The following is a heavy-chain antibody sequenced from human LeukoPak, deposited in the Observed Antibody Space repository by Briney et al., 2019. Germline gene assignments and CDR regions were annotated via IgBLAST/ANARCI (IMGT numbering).Heavy chain of an antibody. CDR3: ARKRLRGIAVAGTLDY. D-gene: IGHD6-19*01. CDR2: INHSGST. Sequence: SETLSLTCAVYGGSFSGYYWRWIRQPPGKGLEWIGEINHSGSTNYNPSLKSRVTISVDTSKNQFSLKLSSVTAADTAVCYCARKRLRGIAVAGTLDYWGQGTLVTVSS. CDR1: GGSFSGYY. V-gene: IGHV4-34*01. J-gene: IGHJ4*02.